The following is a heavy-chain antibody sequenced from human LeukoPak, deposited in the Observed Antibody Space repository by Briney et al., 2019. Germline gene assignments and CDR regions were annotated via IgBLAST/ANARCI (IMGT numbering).Heavy chain of an antibody. CDR1: GGSISSYY. V-gene: IGHV4-59*12. CDR3: ARGYYYFDY. J-gene: IGHJ4*02. Sequence: SETLSLTCTVSGGSISSYYWSWIRQPPGKGLEWIGYIYYSGSTNYNPSLKSRVTISVDTSKNQFSLKLSSVTAADTAVYYCARGYYYFDYWGQGTLVTVSS. CDR2: IYYSGST. D-gene: IGHD2-15*01.